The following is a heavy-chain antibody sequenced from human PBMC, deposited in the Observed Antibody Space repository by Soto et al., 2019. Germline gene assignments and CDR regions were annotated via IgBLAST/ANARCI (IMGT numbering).Heavy chain of an antibody. CDR1: GFTFSSYS. V-gene: IGHV3-48*02. CDR3: ARARPDSSSFSGRANWFDP. Sequence: PGGSLRLSCAASGFTFSSYSMNWVRQAPGKGLEWVSYISSSSSTIYYADSVKGRFTISRDNAKNSLYLQMNSLRDEDTAVYYCARARPDSSSFSGRANWFDPWGQGTLVTVSS. D-gene: IGHD6-6*01. J-gene: IGHJ5*02. CDR2: ISSSSSTI.